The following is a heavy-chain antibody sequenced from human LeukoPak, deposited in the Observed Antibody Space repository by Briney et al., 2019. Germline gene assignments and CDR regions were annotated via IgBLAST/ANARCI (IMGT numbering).Heavy chain of an antibody. Sequence: GGSLRLSCAASGFTFSSYEMNWVRQAPGKGLEWVSYIGSSGSTIYYADSVKGRFTISRDNAKNSLYLQMNSLRAEDTAVYYCARASSGWANNAFDIWGQGTMVTVSS. J-gene: IGHJ3*02. V-gene: IGHV3-48*03. CDR2: IGSSGSTI. CDR3: ARASSGWANNAFDI. CDR1: GFTFSSYE. D-gene: IGHD6-19*01.